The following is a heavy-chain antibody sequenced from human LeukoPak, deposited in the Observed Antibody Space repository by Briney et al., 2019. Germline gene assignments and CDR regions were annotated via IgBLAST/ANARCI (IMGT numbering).Heavy chain of an antibody. D-gene: IGHD5-18*01. CDR2: IYSGGST. CDR1: GFTVSNNY. V-gene: IGHV3-66*02. Sequence: GGSLRLSCAVSGFTVSNNYMSWVRQAPGKGLEWVSVIYSGGSTYYADSVKGRFTISRDNSKNTLYLQMNSLRIEDTAVYYCTKDRSYGRSYFDYWGQGTVVTVAS. J-gene: IGHJ4*02. CDR3: TKDRSYGRSYFDY.